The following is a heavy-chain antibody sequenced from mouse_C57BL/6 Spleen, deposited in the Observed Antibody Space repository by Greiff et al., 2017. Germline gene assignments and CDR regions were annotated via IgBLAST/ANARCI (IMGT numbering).Heavy chain of an antibody. CDR2: IDPSDSDT. J-gene: IGHJ4*01. CDR1: GYTFTSYW. CDR3: ASSYYYGSSYAMDY. D-gene: IGHD1-1*01. Sequence: QVQLQQPGAELVRPGSSVKLSCKASGYTFTSYWMHWVKQRPIQGLEWIGNIDPSDSDTHYNQKFKDKATLTVDKSSSTAYMQLSSLTSEDSAVDYCASSYYYGSSYAMDYWGQGTSVTVSS. V-gene: IGHV1-52*01.